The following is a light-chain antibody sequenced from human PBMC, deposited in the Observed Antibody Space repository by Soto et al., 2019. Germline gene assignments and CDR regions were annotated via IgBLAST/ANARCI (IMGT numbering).Light chain of an antibody. J-gene: IGKJ5*01. CDR3: QQFDNLPFT. CDR1: QDINNY. V-gene: IGKV1-33*01. CDR2: DSS. Sequence: IQMTQSPSSLSASVGDRVTIICQASQDINNYLNWYQQKPGKAPKLLIYDSSNLEIGVPSRFSGSGYGTRFSFTISSLQPEDIATYYCQQFDNLPFTFGQGTRLEIK.